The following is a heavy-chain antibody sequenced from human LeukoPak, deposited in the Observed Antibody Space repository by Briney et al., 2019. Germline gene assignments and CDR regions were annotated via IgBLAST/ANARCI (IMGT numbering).Heavy chain of an antibody. CDR2: IYYSGST. J-gene: IGHJ6*02. Sequence: PSQTLSLTCTVSGGSISSGGYYWSWIRLHPGKGLEWIGYIYYSGSTYYNPSLKSRVTISVDTSKNQFSLKLSSVTAADTAVYYCARDRSSDKYYYYGMDVWGQGTTVTVSS. CDR3: ARDRSSDKYYYYGMDV. CDR1: GGSISSGGYY. D-gene: IGHD6-6*01. V-gene: IGHV4-31*03.